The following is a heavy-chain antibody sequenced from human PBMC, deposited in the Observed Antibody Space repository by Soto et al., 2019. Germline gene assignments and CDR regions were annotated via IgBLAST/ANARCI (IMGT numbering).Heavy chain of an antibody. CDR1: GGSISSYY. J-gene: IGHJ3*02. V-gene: IGHV4-59*01. CDR2: IYYRGST. Sequence: QVQLQESGPGLVKPSETLSLTCTVSGGSISSYYWSWIRQPPGKGLEWIGYIYYRGSTNYNPSLKSRVTISVDTSKNQFSLKLSSVTDADTAVYYCARDAVGYCSGGSCYFDAFDIWGQGTMVTVSS. CDR3: ARDAVGYCSGGSCYFDAFDI. D-gene: IGHD2-15*01.